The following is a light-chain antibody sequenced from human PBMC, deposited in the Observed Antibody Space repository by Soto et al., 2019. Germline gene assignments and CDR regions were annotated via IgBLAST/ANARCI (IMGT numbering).Light chain of an antibody. J-gene: IGKJ5*01. CDR2: DAS. Sequence: DIVMTQSPDSLAVSLGERATVNCRSSQSVLYTSSNRNFLAWYQQKPGRAPKLLICDASNLEAGVPSRFRGSGSGTDFTFTISRLQPEDIATYYCQQYENLPTFGQRTRPEIK. CDR1: QSVLYTSSNRNF. CDR3: QQYENLPT. V-gene: IGKV4-1*01.